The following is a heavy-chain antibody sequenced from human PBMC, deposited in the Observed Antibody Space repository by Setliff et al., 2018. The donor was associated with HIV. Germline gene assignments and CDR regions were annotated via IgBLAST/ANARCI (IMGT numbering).Heavy chain of an antibody. CDR3: AGGPGTTSIDY. CDR2: INHSGST. V-gene: IGHV4-34*01. CDR1: GGSFTAYY. Sequence: SETLSLTCGVYGGSFTAYYWSWIRQPPGKGLEWIGEINHSGSTNYNPSLKSRVTISVDTSKNQFSLKLTSVTAADTAVYYCAGGPGTTSIDYWAQGTLVTVSS. J-gene: IGHJ4*02. D-gene: IGHD1-26*01.